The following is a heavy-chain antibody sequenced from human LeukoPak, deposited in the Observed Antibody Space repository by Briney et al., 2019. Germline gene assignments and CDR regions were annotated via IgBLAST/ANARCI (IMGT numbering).Heavy chain of an antibody. V-gene: IGHV1-69*05. CDR1: GGTFSSYA. J-gene: IGHJ4*02. Sequence: SVKVSCKASGGTFSSYAISWVRQAPGQGLEWMGGIIPIFGTANYAQKFQGRVTMTTDTSTSTAYMELRSLRSDDTAVYYCARDRGDGGYYDSSGYYSTPNFEYWGQGTLVTVSS. D-gene: IGHD3-22*01. CDR2: IIPIFGTA. CDR3: ARDRGDGGYYDSSGYYSTPNFEY.